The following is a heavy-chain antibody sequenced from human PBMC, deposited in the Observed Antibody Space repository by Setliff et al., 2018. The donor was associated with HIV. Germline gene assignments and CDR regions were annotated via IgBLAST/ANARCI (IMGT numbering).Heavy chain of an antibody. CDR2: ISYDGSNK. CDR1: GFTFSSYA. CDR3: ARGAARQVDY. J-gene: IGHJ4*02. D-gene: IGHD6-6*01. V-gene: IGHV3-30*04. Sequence: GGSLRLSCAASGFTFSSYAMHWVRQAPGKGLEWVAVISYDGSNKYYADSVKGRFTISRDNSKNTLYLQMNSLRAEDTAVYYCARGAARQVDYWGQGTLVTVSS.